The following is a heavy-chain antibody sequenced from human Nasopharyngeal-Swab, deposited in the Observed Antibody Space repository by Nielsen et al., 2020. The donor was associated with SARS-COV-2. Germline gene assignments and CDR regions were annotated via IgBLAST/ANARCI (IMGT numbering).Heavy chain of an antibody. D-gene: IGHD3-3*01. CDR1: RFTLSSSS. Sequence: SMRLSSAPYRFTLSSSSMNWVSQVPGTGMEWVSYISSSSNIYYADSVKGRFTIPRDKAKNSLYLQMHSLRADDTAVYYCARSESEHYDFCGATGNNWFDPWGQGTLVTVSS. CDR2: ISSSSNI. J-gene: IGHJ5*02. V-gene: IGHV3-48*01. CDR3: ARSESEHYDFCGATGNNWFDP.